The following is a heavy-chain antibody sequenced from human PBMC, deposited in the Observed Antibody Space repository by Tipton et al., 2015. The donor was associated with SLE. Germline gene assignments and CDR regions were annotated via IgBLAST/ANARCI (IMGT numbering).Heavy chain of an antibody. Sequence: SLRLSCPASGFTFSSYAMHWVRQAPGKGLVWVSRIYSDGSSTKYADSVKGRFTISRDNAKNSLYLQMNSLRAEDTAVYYCARDPTVLPGLPYGDAFDIWGQGTMVTVSS. D-gene: IGHD2-2*01. V-gene: IGHV3-74*03. J-gene: IGHJ3*02. CDR2: IYSDGSST. CDR1: GFTFSSYA. CDR3: ARDPTVLPGLPYGDAFDI.